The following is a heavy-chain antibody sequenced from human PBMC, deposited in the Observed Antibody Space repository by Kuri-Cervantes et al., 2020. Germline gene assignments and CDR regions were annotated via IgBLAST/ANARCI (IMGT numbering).Heavy chain of an antibody. Sequence: GESLKISCAASGFTFSSYGMHWVRQAPGKGLEWVAVISYDGSNKYYADSVKGRFTISRDNSKNTLYLQMNSLRAEDTAVYYCARGIYGSGSYWGQGTLVTVSS. V-gene: IGHV3-30*03. J-gene: IGHJ4*02. CDR3: ARGIYGSGSY. CDR1: GFTFSSYG. CDR2: ISYDGSNK. D-gene: IGHD3-10*01.